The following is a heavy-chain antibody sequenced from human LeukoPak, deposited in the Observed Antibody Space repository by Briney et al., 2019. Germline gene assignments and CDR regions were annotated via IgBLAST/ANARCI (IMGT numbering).Heavy chain of an antibody. CDR2: IYYSGST. D-gene: IGHD3-16*02. Sequence: SETLSLTCTVSGGSISSYYWSWIRQPPGKGLEWIGYIYYSGSTNYNPSLKSRVTISVDTSKNQFSLKLSSVTAADTAVYYCARGSDYVWGSYRSHSDYWGQGTLVTVSS. CDR1: GGSISSYY. CDR3: ARGSDYVWGSYRSHSDY. V-gene: IGHV4-59*12. J-gene: IGHJ4*02.